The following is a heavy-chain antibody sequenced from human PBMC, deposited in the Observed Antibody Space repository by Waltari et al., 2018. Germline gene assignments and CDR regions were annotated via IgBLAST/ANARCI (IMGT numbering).Heavy chain of an antibody. CDR3: ARQISGIASGMDV. Sequence: EVQLVQSGAEVKKPGDSLKISCKGSGYSFSNYWIGWVRQMPGKGLEWMGFIYPGDSDTRYSPSFQGQVTISADKSISTAYLQWSSLKASDTAIFYCARQISGIASGMDVWGQGTTVTVSS. CDR2: IYPGDSDT. J-gene: IGHJ6*02. CDR1: GYSFSNYW. D-gene: IGHD6-13*01. V-gene: IGHV5-51*01.